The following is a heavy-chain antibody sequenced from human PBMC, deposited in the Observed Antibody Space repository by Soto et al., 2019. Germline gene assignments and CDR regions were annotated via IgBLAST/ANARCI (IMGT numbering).Heavy chain of an antibody. CDR2: ISWNSGSI. J-gene: IGHJ6*02. Sequence: EVQLVESGGGLVQPGGSLRLSCAASGFTFDDYAMHWVRQAPGKGLEWVSGISWNSGSIGYADSVKGRFTISRDNAKNSLYLQMNSLRAEDTALYYCAKEYSSSLYYYYGMDVWGQGTTVTVSS. CDR1: GFTFDDYA. CDR3: AKEYSSSLYYYYGMDV. V-gene: IGHV3-9*01. D-gene: IGHD6-6*01.